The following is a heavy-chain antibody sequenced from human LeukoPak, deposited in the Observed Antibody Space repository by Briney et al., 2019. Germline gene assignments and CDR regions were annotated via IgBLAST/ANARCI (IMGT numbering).Heavy chain of an antibody. CDR1: GYTLTELS. J-gene: IGHJ3*02. Sequence: ASVKVSCKVSGYTLTELSMHWVRQAPGKGLEWMGGFDPEDGETIYAQKFQGRVTMTEDTSTDTAYMELSSLRFEDTAVYYCATSWRRDYYDSSGYYPDAFDIWGQGTMVTVSS. CDR3: ATSWRRDYYDSSGYYPDAFDI. D-gene: IGHD3-22*01. V-gene: IGHV1-24*01. CDR2: FDPEDGET.